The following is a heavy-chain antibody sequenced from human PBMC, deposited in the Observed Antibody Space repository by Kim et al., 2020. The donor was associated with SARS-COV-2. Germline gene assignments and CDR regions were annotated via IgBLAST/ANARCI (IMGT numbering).Heavy chain of an antibody. CDR1: GFTFSSYE. J-gene: IGHJ5*02. Sequence: GGSLRLSCAASGFTFSSYEMNWVRQAPGKGLEWVSYISSSGSTIYYADSVKGRFTISRDNAKNSLYLQMNSLRAEDTAVYYCARERTTVNGESWFDPWGQGTLVTVSS. D-gene: IGHD4-4*01. CDR2: ISSSGSTI. V-gene: IGHV3-48*03. CDR3: ARERTTVNGESWFDP.